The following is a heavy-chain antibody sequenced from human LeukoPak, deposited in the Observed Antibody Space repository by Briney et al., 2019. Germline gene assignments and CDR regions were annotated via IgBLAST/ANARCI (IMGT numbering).Heavy chain of an antibody. D-gene: IGHD3-3*01. Sequence: EGSLRLSSAASGFTFSNYGMHWVRQAPGKGLEWVAFIRYDGSNEYYADSVKGRFTISRDNSKNTLYLQMNSLRAEDTAVYYCAKPPSPYDFWSGFDYFDYWGQGTLVTVSS. CDR3: AKPPSPYDFWSGFDYFDY. V-gene: IGHV3-30*02. J-gene: IGHJ4*02. CDR2: IRYDGSNE. CDR1: GFTFSNYG.